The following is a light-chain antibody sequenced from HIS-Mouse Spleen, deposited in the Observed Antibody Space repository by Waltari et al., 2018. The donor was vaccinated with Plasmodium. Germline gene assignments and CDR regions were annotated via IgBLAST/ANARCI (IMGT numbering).Light chain of an antibody. Sequence: DIQMTQSPSSLSASVGDRVSITCRASQSISNYLNWYQQKPGKAPKFLIYAASTLQSGGPSRFSGSGSGTDFTLTISSLQPEDFATYYCQQSYSTWTFGQGTKVEIK. V-gene: IGKV1-39*01. CDR1: QSISNY. CDR3: QQSYSTWT. J-gene: IGKJ1*01. CDR2: AAS.